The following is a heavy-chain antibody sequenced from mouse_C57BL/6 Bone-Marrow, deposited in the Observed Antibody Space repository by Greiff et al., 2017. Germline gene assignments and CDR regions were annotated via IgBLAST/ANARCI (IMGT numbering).Heavy chain of an antibody. J-gene: IGHJ3*01. CDR2: INYDGSST. V-gene: IGHV5-16*01. Sequence: EVKVVESEGGLVQPGSSMKLSCTASGFTFSDYYMAWVRQVPEKGLEWVANINYDGSSTYYLDSLKSRFIISRDNAKNILYLQMSSLKSEDTATYYCARDSSLPAWFAYWGQGTLVTVSA. CDR3: ARDSSLPAWFAY. CDR1: GFTFSDYY. D-gene: IGHD2-1*01.